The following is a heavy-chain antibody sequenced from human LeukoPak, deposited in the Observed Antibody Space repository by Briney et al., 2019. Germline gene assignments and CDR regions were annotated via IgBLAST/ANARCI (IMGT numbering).Heavy chain of an antibody. D-gene: IGHD3-9*01. V-gene: IGHV3-23*01. CDR3: AKSPSLLTGYDYYYMDV. CDR1: GFTFSSYA. CDR2: ISGSGGST. J-gene: IGHJ6*03. Sequence: GGSLRLSCAPSGFTFSSYAMSWVRQAPGRGLEWVSAISGSGGSTFYADSVKGRFTISRDNSKNTLYLQMNSLRAEDTAVYYCAKSPSLLTGYDYYYMDVWGKGTTVTVSS.